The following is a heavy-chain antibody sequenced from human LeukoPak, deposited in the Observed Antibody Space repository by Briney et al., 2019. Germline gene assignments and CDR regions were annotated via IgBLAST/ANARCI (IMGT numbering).Heavy chain of an antibody. CDR1: GGTFSSYA. CDR2: IIPIFGTA. CDR3: AIIEGATGFDY. D-gene: IGHD1-26*01. J-gene: IGHJ4*02. Sequence: SVKVSCKASGGTFSSYAISWVRQAPGQGLEWMGRIIPIFGTANYAQKFQGRVTITTDESTSTAYMELSSVRSEDTAVYYCAIIEGATGFDYWGQGTLVTVSS. V-gene: IGHV1-69*05.